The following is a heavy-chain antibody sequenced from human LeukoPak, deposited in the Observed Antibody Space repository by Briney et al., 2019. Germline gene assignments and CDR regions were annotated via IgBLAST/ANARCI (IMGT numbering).Heavy chain of an antibody. D-gene: IGHD3-10*01. Sequence: QPGGSLRLSCVASEFTFSDFWMTWVRQVPGKGLEWVADIKKDGSKKNQVDSGRFTISRDNARNSLYLQMNNLRAEDTAVYYCARGPAYGARSDYLDYWGQGTLVTVSS. CDR3: ARGPAYGARSDYLDY. V-gene: IGHV3-7*01. CDR2: IKKDGSKK. CDR1: EFTFSDFW. J-gene: IGHJ4*02.